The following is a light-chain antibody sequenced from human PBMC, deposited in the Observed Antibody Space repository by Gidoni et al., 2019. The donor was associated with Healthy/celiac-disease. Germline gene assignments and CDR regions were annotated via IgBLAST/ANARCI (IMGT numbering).Light chain of an antibody. CDR1: QSISSY. V-gene: IGKV1-39*01. CDR3: QQSYSTLFT. Sequence: DIYINQSPSSLSASVGDRVTITCRASQSISSYLKWYQQKPGKAPKLLIYAASRLQRGVPPSFSGSGSETAFTLTISRPQPEDFATYYYQQSYSTLFTFGPGTKVDIK. J-gene: IGKJ3*01. CDR2: AAS.